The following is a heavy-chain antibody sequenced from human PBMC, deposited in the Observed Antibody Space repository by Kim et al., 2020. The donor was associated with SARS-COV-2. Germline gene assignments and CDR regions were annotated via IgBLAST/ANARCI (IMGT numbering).Heavy chain of an antibody. CDR1: GYTFTGYY. V-gene: IGHV1-2*02. Sequence: ASVKVSCKASGYTFTGYYMHWVRQAPGQGLEWMGWINPNSGGTNYAQKFQGRVTMTRDTSISTAYMELSRLRSDDTAVYYCAVGAVSSGYYLTYYYYGMDVWGQGTTVTVSS. CDR3: AVGAVSSGYYLTYYYYGMDV. J-gene: IGHJ6*02. D-gene: IGHD3-22*01. CDR2: INPNSGGT.